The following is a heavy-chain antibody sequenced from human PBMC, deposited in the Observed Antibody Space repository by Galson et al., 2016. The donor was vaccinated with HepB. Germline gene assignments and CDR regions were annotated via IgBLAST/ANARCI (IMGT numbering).Heavy chain of an antibody. D-gene: IGHD3-9*01. V-gene: IGHV3-21*01. CDR3: ARGGSLVLRYFDWLLTFPD. CDR2: ISSSSSYI. J-gene: IGHJ4*02. CDR1: GFTFSSYS. Sequence: LRLSCAASGFTFSSYSMNWVRQAPGKGLEWAASISSSSSYIYDADSVKGRFTISRDNAKNSLYLQMNSLRAEATAVYYCARGGSLVLRYFDWLLTFPDWGQGTLVTVSS.